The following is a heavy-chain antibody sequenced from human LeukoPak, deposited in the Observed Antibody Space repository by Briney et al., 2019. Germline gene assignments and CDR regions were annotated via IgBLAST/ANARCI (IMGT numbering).Heavy chain of an antibody. V-gene: IGHV3-74*01. CDR3: ARGYGLTYYYDSSGYFDAFDI. D-gene: IGHD3-22*01. J-gene: IGHJ3*02. Sequence: PGGSLRLSCAAAGFTFSSYWMHWVRQAPGKGLVWVSRINSDGRNTSYANSVTGRFTISRDNAKNTLYLQTNSQRAEDTAVYYCARGYGLTYYYDSSGYFDAFDICREGTMVTVS. CDR1: GFTFSSYW. CDR2: INSDGRNT.